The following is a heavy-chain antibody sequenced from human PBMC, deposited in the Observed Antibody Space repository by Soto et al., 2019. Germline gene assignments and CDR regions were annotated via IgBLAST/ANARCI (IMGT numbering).Heavy chain of an antibody. J-gene: IGHJ6*03. CDR2: INPNGGVT. CDR3: ARESGGATATLDYYYFYMDV. CDR1: GDSFNDYY. D-gene: IGHD5-12*01. V-gene: IGHV1-2*04. Sequence: QVQLVQSGAAVRKPGASVTVSCRSSGDSFNDYYIHWVRQAPGQGCEWMGWINPNGGVTKYAQKFQGWVSMTRDTSIRTVYMQLSRLRSDDTAVYYCARESGGATATLDYYYFYMDVWGTGTTVTVSS.